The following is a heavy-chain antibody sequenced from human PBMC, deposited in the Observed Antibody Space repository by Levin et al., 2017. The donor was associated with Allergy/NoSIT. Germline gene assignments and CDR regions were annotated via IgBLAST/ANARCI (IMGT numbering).Heavy chain of an antibody. CDR1: GFTFSSYW. Sequence: GGSLRLSCAASGFTFSSYWMSWVRQAPGKGLEWVANIKQDGSEKYYVDSVKGRFTISRDNAKNSLYLQMNCLRAEDTAVYYCARAYYDFWSGYPSSWGQGTLVTVSS. D-gene: IGHD3-3*01. V-gene: IGHV3-7*04. CDR3: ARAYYDFWSGYPSS. J-gene: IGHJ4*02. CDR2: IKQDGSEK.